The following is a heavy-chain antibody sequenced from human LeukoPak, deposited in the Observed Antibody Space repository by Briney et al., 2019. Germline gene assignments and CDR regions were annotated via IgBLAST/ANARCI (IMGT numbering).Heavy chain of an antibody. CDR3: ASHGGL. Sequence: GGSLRLSCAASGFTFSTYWMHWVRQAPGKGLVWISRINRDGSGITYADSVKGRFTISRDNAKSILYLQMNSLRAEDTAVFYCASHGGLWGQGTLVTVSS. J-gene: IGHJ4*02. CDR2: INRDGSGI. D-gene: IGHD5-12*01. V-gene: IGHV3-74*01. CDR1: GFTFSTYW.